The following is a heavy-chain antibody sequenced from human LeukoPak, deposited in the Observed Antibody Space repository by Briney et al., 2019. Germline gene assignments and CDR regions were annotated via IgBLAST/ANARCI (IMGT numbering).Heavy chain of an antibody. V-gene: IGHV4-39*07. Sequence: SETLSLTCTVSGGSISSSSYYWGWIRQPPGKGLEWIGSIYYSGSTYYNPSLMSRVTISVDTSKNQFSLKLSSVTAADTAVYYCARDHKAYFDYWGQGTLVTVSS. CDR2: IYYSGST. J-gene: IGHJ4*02. CDR3: ARDHKAYFDY. CDR1: GGSISSSSYY.